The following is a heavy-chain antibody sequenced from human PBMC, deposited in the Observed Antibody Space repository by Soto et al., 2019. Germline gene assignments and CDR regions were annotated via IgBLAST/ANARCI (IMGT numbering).Heavy chain of an antibody. CDR3: ARGTYYYDSSGYYLDY. D-gene: IGHD3-22*01. J-gene: IGHJ4*02. Sequence: QVQLQESGPGLVKPSETLSLTCTVSGGSISSYYWSWIRQPPGKGLEWIGYIYYSGSTNYNPSLKSRVTISVDTSKNQFSLKLSSVTAADTAVYYCARGTYYYDSSGYYLDYWGQGTLVTVSS. CDR2: IYYSGST. V-gene: IGHV4-59*01. CDR1: GGSISSYY.